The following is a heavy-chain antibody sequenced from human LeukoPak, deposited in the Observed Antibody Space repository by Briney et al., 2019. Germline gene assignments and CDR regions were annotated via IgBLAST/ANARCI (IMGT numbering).Heavy chain of an antibody. D-gene: IGHD6-6*01. CDR1: GYTFTGYY. V-gene: IGHV1-2*02. CDR3: ARIAAPAHYGMDV. CDR2: INPNSGGT. Sequence: ASVKVSCKASGYTFTGYYINWVRQAPGQGLEWMGWINPNSGGTNYAQKFQGRVTMTSDTSISTAYMELSSLRSDDTAVYYCARIAAPAHYGMDVWGQGTTVTVSS. J-gene: IGHJ6*02.